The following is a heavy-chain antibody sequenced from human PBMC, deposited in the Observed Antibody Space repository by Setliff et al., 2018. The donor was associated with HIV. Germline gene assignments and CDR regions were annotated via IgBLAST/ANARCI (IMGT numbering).Heavy chain of an antibody. Sequence: PSETLFLTCTVSGGSISSYYWSWIRQPPGKGLEWIGYIYTSGSTNYNPSLKSRVTISVDTSKNQFSLKLSSVTAADTAVYYCARQKGYSSGWYIGSWFDPWGQGTLVTVSS. CDR1: GGSISSYY. J-gene: IGHJ5*02. V-gene: IGHV4-4*09. D-gene: IGHD6-19*01. CDR3: ARQKGYSSGWYIGSWFDP. CDR2: IYTSGST.